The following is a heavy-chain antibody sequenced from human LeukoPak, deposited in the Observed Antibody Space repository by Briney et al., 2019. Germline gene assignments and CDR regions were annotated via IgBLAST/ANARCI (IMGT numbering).Heavy chain of an antibody. CDR3: ARAIEGAYDL. V-gene: IGHV3-7*04. Sequence: GGSLRLSCATSGFTFSNYWMTWVRQAPGKGLEWVANINRDGSDKYYMASVQGRFTISRDNAKNSLSLQTNSLRAEDTAVYFCARAIEGAYDLWGQGTLVTVSS. J-gene: IGHJ4*02. CDR1: GFTFSNYW. CDR2: INRDGSDK. D-gene: IGHD5-12*01.